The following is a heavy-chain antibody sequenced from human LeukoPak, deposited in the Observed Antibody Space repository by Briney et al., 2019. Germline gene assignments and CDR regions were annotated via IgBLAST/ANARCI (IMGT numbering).Heavy chain of an antibody. CDR2: INPNSGGT. J-gene: IGHJ4*02. CDR1: GYTFTDYY. V-gene: IGHV1-2*04. D-gene: IGHD5-24*01. Sequence: VASVKVSCKASGYTFTDYYMNWVRQAPGQGFEWMGWINPNSGGTNYAQKFQGWVTMTRDTSISTAYLELSRVTSDDTAMYYCVRNGRDGYNPFDYWGQGTPVTVSS. CDR3: VRNGRDGYNPFDY.